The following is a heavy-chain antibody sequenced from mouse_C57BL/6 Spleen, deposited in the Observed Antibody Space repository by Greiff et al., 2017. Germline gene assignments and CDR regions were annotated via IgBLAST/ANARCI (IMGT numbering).Heavy chain of an antibody. CDR2: IYPGDGCT. CDR1: GYTFTNYW. Sequence: VQLQQSGAELVRPGTSVKMSCKASGYTFTNYWIGWAKQRPGHGLEWIGDIYPGDGCTSYNEKFKGKAKLTVDKSSSTAYVQFSILTSEDSAIYYCARSERGNAGGFAYWGQGTLVTVSA. V-gene: IGHV1-63*01. CDR3: ARSERGNAGGFAY. J-gene: IGHJ3*01.